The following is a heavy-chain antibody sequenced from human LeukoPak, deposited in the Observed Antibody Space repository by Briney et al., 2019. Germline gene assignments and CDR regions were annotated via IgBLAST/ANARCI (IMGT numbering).Heavy chain of an antibody. CDR3: ARFHSGVEY. D-gene: IGHD2-15*01. CDR2: ISYDGSNK. Sequence: GRSLRLSCAASGFTFSSYAMHWVRQAPGKGLEWVAVISYDGSNKYYADSVKGRFTISRDNSKNTLYLQMNSLRAEDTAVYYCARFHSGVEYWGQETLVTVSS. CDR1: GFTFSSYA. J-gene: IGHJ4*02. V-gene: IGHV3-30-3*01.